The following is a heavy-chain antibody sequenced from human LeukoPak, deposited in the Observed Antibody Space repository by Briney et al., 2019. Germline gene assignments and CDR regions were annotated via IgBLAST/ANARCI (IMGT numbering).Heavy chain of an antibody. D-gene: IGHD5-18*01. J-gene: IGHJ4*02. CDR2: ISAYNGNT. CDR1: GGTFSSYA. V-gene: IGHV1-18*01. Sequence: ASVKVSCKASGGTFSSYAISWVRQAPGQGLEWMGWISAYNGNTNYAQKLQGRVTMTTDTSTSTAYMELRSLRSDDTAVYYCARVRIQLWPGPLDYWGQGTLVTVSS. CDR3: ARVRIQLWPGPLDY.